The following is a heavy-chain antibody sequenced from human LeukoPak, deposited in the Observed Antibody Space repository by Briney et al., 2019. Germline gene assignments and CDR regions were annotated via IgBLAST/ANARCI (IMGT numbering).Heavy chain of an antibody. V-gene: IGHV4-61*08. J-gene: IGHJ1*01. Sequence: SETLSLTCTVSGGSISSGDYYWSWIRQPPGKGLEWIGYIYHSGSTNYNPSLQSRVTISVDTSKNQFSPNLNSVTAADTAVYYCARGGAARLHFQNWGQGTLVTVSS. CDR3: ARGGAARLHFQN. CDR2: IYHSGST. D-gene: IGHD6-6*01. CDR1: GGSISSGDYY.